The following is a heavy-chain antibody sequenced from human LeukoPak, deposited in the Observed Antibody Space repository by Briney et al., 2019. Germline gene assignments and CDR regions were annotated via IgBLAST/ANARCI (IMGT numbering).Heavy chain of an antibody. CDR1: VGTFSSYA. Sequence: SVKVSCKASVGTFSSYAISWVRQAPGQGLEWMGGIIPFFGTANYAQKLQGRVTMTTDTSTSTAYMELRSLRSDDTAVYYCARGGGGYYDSSGYYPPFDYWGQGTLVTVSS. J-gene: IGHJ4*02. D-gene: IGHD3-22*01. CDR3: ARGGGGYYDSSGYYPPFDY. CDR2: IIPFFGTA. V-gene: IGHV1-69*05.